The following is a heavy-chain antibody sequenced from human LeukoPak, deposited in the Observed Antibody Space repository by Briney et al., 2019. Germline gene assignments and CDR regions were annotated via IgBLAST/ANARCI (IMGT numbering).Heavy chain of an antibody. CDR3: ARADLAAAGTYYMDV. V-gene: IGHV3-11*04. J-gene: IGHJ6*03. D-gene: IGHD6-13*01. CDR2: ISSSGSTI. Sequence: GGSLRLSCAASGFTFSDYYMSWIRQAPGKGREWVSYISSSGSTIYYADSVKGRFTISRDNAKNSLYLQMNSLRAEDTAVYYCARADLAAAGTYYMDVWGKGTTVTVSS. CDR1: GFTFSDYY.